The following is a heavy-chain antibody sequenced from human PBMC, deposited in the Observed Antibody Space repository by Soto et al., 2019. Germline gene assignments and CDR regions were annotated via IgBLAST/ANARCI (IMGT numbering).Heavy chain of an antibody. CDR3: ARVWEGSGWYLDAYFDY. D-gene: IGHD6-19*01. CDR2: ISSSGSTI. Sequence: SVGRSCAASGFGFSSYEMNGVRQAAGTGLEWVSYISSSGSTIYYADSVKGRFTISRDNAKNSLYLQMNRLRAEDTAVYYCARVWEGSGWYLDAYFDYSGQGTLVTVSS. CDR1: GFGFSSYE. J-gene: IGHJ4*02. V-gene: IGHV3-48*03.